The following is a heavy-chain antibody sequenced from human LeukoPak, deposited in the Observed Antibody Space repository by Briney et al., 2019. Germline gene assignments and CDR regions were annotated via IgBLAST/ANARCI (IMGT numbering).Heavy chain of an antibody. V-gene: IGHV1-24*01. D-gene: IGHD1-26*01. J-gene: IGHJ4*02. Sequence: GASVKVSCTVSGYTLTELSMHWVRQAPGKGLEWMGGFDPEDGETIYAQKFQGRVTMTEDTSTDTAYMELSSLRSEDTAVYYCATVPYGGSYAPIEYWGQGTLVTVSS. CDR2: FDPEDGET. CDR1: GYTLTELS. CDR3: ATVPYGGSYAPIEY.